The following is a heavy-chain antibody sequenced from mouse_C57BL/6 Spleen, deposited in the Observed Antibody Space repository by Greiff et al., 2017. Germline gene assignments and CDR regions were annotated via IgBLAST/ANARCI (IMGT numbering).Heavy chain of an antibody. CDR1: GYTFTSYW. CDR2: IYPGNSDT. Sequence: VQLQQSGTVLARPGASVKMSCKTSGYTFTSYWMHWVKQRPGQGLEWIGAIYPGNSDTSYNQKFKGKAKLTAATSASTAYMELSSLTNEDSAVYYCTRRVLRGSYAMDYWGQGTSVTVSS. J-gene: IGHJ4*01. V-gene: IGHV1-5*01. CDR3: TRRVLRGSYAMDY.